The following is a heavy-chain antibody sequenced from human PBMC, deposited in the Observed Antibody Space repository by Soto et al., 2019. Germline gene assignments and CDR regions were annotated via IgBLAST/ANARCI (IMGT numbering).Heavy chain of an antibody. CDR2: IYYSGST. CDR1: GGSISSGGYY. D-gene: IGHD1-1*01. CDR3: AREERWYTGYYGMDV. Sequence: KPSETLALTCTVSGGSISSGGYYWSWIRQHPGKGLEWIGYIYYSGSTYYNPSLKSRVTISVDTSKNQFSLKLSSVTAADTAVYYCAREERWYTGYYGMDVWGQGTTVT. J-gene: IGHJ6*02. V-gene: IGHV4-31*03.